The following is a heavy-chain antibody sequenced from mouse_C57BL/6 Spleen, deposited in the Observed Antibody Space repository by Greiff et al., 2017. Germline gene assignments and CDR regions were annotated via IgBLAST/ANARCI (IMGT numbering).Heavy chain of an antibody. CDR2: IWSDGST. J-gene: IGHJ3*01. CDR3: AASDYEYDGFAY. CDR1: GFSLTSSG. V-gene: IGHV2-6*03. Sequence: VKLVESGPGLVAPSQSLSITCTVSGFSLTSSGVHWVRQPPGKGLEWLVVIWSDGSTTYNSALKSRLSISKDNSKSQVFLKMNSLQTDDTAMYYCAASDYEYDGFAYWGQGTLVTVSA. D-gene: IGHD2-4*01.